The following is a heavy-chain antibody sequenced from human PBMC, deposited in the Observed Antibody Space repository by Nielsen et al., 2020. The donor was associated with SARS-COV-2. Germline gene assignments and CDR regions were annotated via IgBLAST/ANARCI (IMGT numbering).Heavy chain of an antibody. V-gene: IGHV1-46*01. CDR1: GDTFPIHN. CDR2: INLSAGST. J-gene: IGHJ4*02. CDR3: ATPITVDYFDY. Sequence: ASVKVSCKASGDTFPIHNIHWLRQAPGQGLEWIGIINLSAGSTDSAQKFKGRVTMTRDTSASTVYLALTSLKSEDTAVYYCATPITVDYFDYWGQGTLVTVSS.